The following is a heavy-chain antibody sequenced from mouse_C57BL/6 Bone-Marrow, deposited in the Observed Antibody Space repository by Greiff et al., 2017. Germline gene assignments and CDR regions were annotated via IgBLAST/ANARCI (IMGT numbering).Heavy chain of an antibody. CDR1: GYTFTSYW. Sequence: QVQLQQPGAELVRPGSSVKLSCKASGYTFTSYWMHWVKQRPIQGLEWIGNIDPSDSETHYNQKFKDKATLTVDKSSSTAYMQLSSLTSEDSAVYYCARSLGYYPYLDYWGQGTTLTVSS. CDR3: ARSLGYYPYLDY. V-gene: IGHV1-52*01. CDR2: IDPSDSET. D-gene: IGHD2-3*01. J-gene: IGHJ2*01.